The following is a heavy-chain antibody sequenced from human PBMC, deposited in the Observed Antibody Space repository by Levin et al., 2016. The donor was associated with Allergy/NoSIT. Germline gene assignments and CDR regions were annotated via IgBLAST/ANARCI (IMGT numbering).Heavy chain of an antibody. CDR2: IYYSGST. CDR3: ARTLPGRDGYYDY. J-gene: IGHJ4*02. Sequence: WIRQPPGKGLEWIGYIYYSGSTYYNPSLKSRVTISVDTSKNQFSLKLSSVTAADTAVYYCARTLPGRDGYYDYWGQGTLVTVSS. V-gene: IGHV4-31*02. D-gene: IGHD5-24*01.